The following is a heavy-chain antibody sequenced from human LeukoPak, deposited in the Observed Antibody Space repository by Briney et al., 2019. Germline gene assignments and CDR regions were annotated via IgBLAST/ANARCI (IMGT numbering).Heavy chain of an antibody. CDR2: ISSSSSYI. J-gene: IGHJ3*02. CDR1: GFAFSTFS. Sequence: PGGSLRLSCAASGFAFSTFSMHWVRQAPGKGLEWVSSISSSSSYIYCADSVKGRFTISRDNAKNSLYLQMSSLRAEDTAVYYCARFPGGAFDIWGQGTMVTVSS. CDR3: ARFPGGAFDI. V-gene: IGHV3-21*01.